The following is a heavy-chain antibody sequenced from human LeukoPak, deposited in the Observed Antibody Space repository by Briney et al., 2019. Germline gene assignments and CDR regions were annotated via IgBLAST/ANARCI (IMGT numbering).Heavy chain of an antibody. CDR3: ARDQGANYYDSSGYYYSCDY. J-gene: IGHJ4*02. CDR2: IIPIFGTA. CDR1: GGTFSSYA. Sequence: GASVTVSCKASGGTFSSYAISWVRQAPGQGLEWMGGIIPIFGTANYAQKFQGRVTITADESTSTAYMELSSLRSEDTAVYYCARDQGANYYDSSGYYYSCDYWGQGTLVTVSS. D-gene: IGHD3-22*01. V-gene: IGHV1-69*01.